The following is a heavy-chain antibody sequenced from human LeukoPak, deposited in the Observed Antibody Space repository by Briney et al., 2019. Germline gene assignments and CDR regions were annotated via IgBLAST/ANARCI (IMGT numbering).Heavy chain of an antibody. CDR1: GFTFSSYG. CDR2: IWYDGSNK. Sequence: GGSLRLSCAASGFTFSSYGMHWVRQAPGKGLEWVAVIWYDGSNKYYADSVKGRFTISRDNAKNSLYLQMNSLRAEDTAVYYCARATYDSSGYYAFNYWGQGTLVTVSS. J-gene: IGHJ4*02. V-gene: IGHV3-33*01. CDR3: ARATYDSSGYYAFNY. D-gene: IGHD3-22*01.